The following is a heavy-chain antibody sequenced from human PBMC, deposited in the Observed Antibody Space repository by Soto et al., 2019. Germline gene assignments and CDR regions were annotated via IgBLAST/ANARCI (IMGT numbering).Heavy chain of an antibody. J-gene: IGHJ5*02. CDR2: IYHSGST. D-gene: IGHD3-10*01. Sequence: SETLSVTCAVSGGSISSGGYSWSWIRQPPGKGLEWIGYIYHSGSTYYNPSLKSRVTISVDRSKNQFSLKLSSVTAADTAVYYCARGGKLNWFDPWGLGTLVTVSS. V-gene: IGHV4-30-2*01. CDR1: GGSISSGGYS. CDR3: ARGGKLNWFDP.